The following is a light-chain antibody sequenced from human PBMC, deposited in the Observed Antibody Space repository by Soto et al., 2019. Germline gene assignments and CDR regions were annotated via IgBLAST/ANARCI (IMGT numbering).Light chain of an antibody. V-gene: IGKV1-33*01. CDR1: QGIGNY. CDR3: QQYDDLPFT. Sequence: DIQMTQSPSSVSASVGDRVTITCQASQGIGNYLTWSQQKPGKAPKLLIYEASNLETGVPSRFSGSGSGTDFTFTINSLQPEDIATYYCQQYDDLPFTFGGGTKVEIK. CDR2: EAS. J-gene: IGKJ4*01.